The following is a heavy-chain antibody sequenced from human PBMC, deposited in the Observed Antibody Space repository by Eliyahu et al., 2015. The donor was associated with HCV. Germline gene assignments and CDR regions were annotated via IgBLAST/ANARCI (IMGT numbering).Heavy chain of an antibody. CDR1: GLTFSTFW. CDR2: INQEGSEK. V-gene: IGHV3-7*01. CDR3: ARRSVGSGWYAFDY. J-gene: IGHJ4*02. Sequence: EVQLVESGGGLVQPAESLRLSCAVSGLTFSTFWMSWVRQAXGKGLEWVANINQEGSEKDYVDSVKGRFTISRDNAKNSLFLQMNSLRVEDTAVYYCARRSVGSGWYAFDYWGRGTLVTVSS. D-gene: IGHD6-19*01.